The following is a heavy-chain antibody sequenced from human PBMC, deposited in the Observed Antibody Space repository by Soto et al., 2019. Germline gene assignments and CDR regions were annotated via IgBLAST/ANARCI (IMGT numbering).Heavy chain of an antibody. CDR1: GGTFSSYA. Sequence: SVKVSCKASGGTFSSYAISWVRQAPGQGLEWMGGIIPIFGTANYAQKFQGRVTITADESTSTAYMELSSLRSEDTAVYYCARGLDIVVVPAASYYYYYGMDVWGQGTTVTVSS. J-gene: IGHJ6*02. V-gene: IGHV1-69*13. D-gene: IGHD2-2*03. CDR3: ARGLDIVVVPAASYYYYYGMDV. CDR2: IIPIFGTA.